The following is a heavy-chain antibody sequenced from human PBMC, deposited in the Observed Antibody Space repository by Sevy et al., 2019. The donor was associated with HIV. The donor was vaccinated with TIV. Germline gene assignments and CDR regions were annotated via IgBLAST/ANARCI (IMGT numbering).Heavy chain of an antibody. CDR2: ISGSGGST. CDR3: AKGDRSFYGLDV. J-gene: IGHJ6*02. Sequence: GGSLRLSCAASGFTFSPYAMSWVRQAPGKGLEWVSAISGSGGSTYNADSVEGRFTISRDNSKNTLYLEMNSLRVEDKAVYYCAKGDRSFYGLDVWGQGTKVTVSS. V-gene: IGHV3-23*01. CDR1: GFTFSPYA. D-gene: IGHD3-22*01.